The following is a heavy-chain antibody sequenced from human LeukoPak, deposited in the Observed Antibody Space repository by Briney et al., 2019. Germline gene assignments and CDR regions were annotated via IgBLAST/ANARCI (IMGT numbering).Heavy chain of an antibody. V-gene: IGHV4-61*02. CDR1: GGSISSGSYY. J-gene: IGHJ5*02. CDR3: ARDIYDSSGYYGSYWFDP. D-gene: IGHD3-22*01. CDR2: IYTSGST. Sequence: TLSLTCTVSGGSISSGSYYWSWIRQPAGKGLEWIGRIYTSGSTNYNPSLKSRVTISVDTSKNQFSLKLSSVTAADTAVYYCARDIYDSSGYYGSYWFDPWGQGTLVTVSS.